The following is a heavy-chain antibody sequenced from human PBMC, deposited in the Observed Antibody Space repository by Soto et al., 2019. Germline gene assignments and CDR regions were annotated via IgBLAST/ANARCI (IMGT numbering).Heavy chain of an antibody. Sequence: ASVKVSCKASGGTFSSYAISWVRQAPGQGLEWMGGIIPIFGTANYAQKFQGRVTITADESTSTAYMELSSLRSEDTAVYYCARSTYYHDSSGYKYWAQRTLVTVSS. J-gene: IGHJ1*01. CDR1: GGTFSSYA. CDR2: IIPIFGTA. V-gene: IGHV1-69*13. D-gene: IGHD3-22*01. CDR3: ARSTYYHDSSGYKY.